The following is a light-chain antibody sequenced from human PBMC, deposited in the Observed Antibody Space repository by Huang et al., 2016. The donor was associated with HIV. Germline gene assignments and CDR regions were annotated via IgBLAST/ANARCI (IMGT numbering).Light chain of an antibody. CDR2: DAT. CDR3: QQLNNYPFT. CDR1: QGISSA. Sequence: AIQLTQSPSSLSASVGDRFTITCRASQGISSALAWYQQKPGKPPRLLIYDATSLETGVPSRFSGSGSGTDFSLTISSLQPEDFATYYCQQLNNYPFTFGPGTKVDIK. J-gene: IGKJ3*01. V-gene: IGKV1D-13*01.